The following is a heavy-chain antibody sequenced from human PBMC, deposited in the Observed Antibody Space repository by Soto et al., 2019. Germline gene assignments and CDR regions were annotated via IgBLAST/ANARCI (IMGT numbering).Heavy chain of an antibody. CDR1: GFTFSSYD. CDR3: ARESGEGSLVRGVIDYYYYYYYMDV. Sequence: GGSLRLSCAASGFTFSSYDMHWVRQATGKGLEWVSAIGTAGDTYYPGSVKGRFTISRENAKNSLYLQMNSLRAGDTAVYYCARESGEGSLVRGVIDYYYYYYYMDVWGKGTTVTVSS. CDR2: IGTAGDT. J-gene: IGHJ6*03. D-gene: IGHD3-10*01. V-gene: IGHV3-13*01.